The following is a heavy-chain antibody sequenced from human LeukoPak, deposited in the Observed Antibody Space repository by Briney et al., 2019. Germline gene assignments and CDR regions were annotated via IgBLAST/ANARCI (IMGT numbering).Heavy chain of an antibody. CDR1: GGTFSSYA. Sequence: SVKVSCKASGGTFSSYAISWVRQAPGQGLEWMGRIIPILGIANYAQKFQGRVTITADTSTSTAYMELRSLRSDDTAVYYCARDFAWGINWNFDYFDYWGQGTLVTVSS. CDR3: ARDFAWGINWNFDYFDY. V-gene: IGHV1-69*04. J-gene: IGHJ4*02. CDR2: IIPILGIA. D-gene: IGHD1-7*01.